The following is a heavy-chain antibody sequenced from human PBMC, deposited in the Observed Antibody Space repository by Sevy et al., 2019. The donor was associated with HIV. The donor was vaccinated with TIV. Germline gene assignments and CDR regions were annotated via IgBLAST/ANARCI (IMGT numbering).Heavy chain of an antibody. J-gene: IGHJ3*02. CDR2: IRYDGSYK. CDR3: AKMSADIGVHIPDHDPFGI. CDR1: GFTFSNYG. D-gene: IGHD2-15*01. V-gene: IGHV3-30*02. Sequence: GGSLRLSCAASGFTFSNYGMHWVRQAPGKGLEWVAFIRYDGSYKYYADSVKGRFTISRDNSQNTLNLQMNSLRAEDTAVYYCAKMSADIGVHIPDHDPFGIWGQGTMVTRSS.